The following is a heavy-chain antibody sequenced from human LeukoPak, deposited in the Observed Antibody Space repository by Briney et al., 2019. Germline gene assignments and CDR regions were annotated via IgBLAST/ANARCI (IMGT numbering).Heavy chain of an antibody. CDR3: ARDSSEFRSLIPH. Sequence: ASVKVSCKASGGTFSNYAISWVRQAPGQGPEWLGGIIPLFGTANYAQKFQGRVTITADESTSTAYMELSSLRSEDTAVYYCARDSSEFRSLIPHWGQGTLLTVSS. CDR2: IIPLFGTA. D-gene: IGHD2-21*01. V-gene: IGHV1-69*13. CDR1: GGTFSNYA. J-gene: IGHJ1*01.